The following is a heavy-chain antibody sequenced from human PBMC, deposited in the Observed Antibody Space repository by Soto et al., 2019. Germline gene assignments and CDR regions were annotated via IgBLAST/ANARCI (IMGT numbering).Heavy chain of an antibody. CDR3: ARESEDLTSNFDY. V-gene: IGHV3-21*01. J-gene: IGHJ4*02. Sequence: AGSLRLSCAASGFTFTRYSMNWVRQAPGKGLEWVSSISSTTNYIYYADSMKGRFTVSRDNAKNSVYLEMNSLSAEDTALYYCARESEDLTSNFDYWGQGTMVTVSS. CDR1: GFTFTRYS. CDR2: ISSTTNYI.